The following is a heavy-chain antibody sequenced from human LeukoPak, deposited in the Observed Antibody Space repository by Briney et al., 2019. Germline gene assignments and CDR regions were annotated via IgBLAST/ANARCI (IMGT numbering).Heavy chain of an antibody. Sequence: GASVKVSCKASGYIFTGYYMHWVRQAPGQGLEWMGWINPNSGGTNYAQKFQGRVTMTRDTSISTAYMELSRLRSDDTAVYYCARGRVVIEDAFDIWGQGTMVTVSS. CDR1: GYIFTGYY. CDR2: INPNSGGT. D-gene: IGHD3-3*01. J-gene: IGHJ3*02. CDR3: ARGRVVIEDAFDI. V-gene: IGHV1-2*02.